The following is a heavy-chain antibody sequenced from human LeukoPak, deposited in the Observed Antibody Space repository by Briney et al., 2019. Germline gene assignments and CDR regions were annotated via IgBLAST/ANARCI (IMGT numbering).Heavy chain of an antibody. D-gene: IGHD3-16*01. CDR3: ARRWVYDKRAFDA. V-gene: IGHV4-59*08. J-gene: IGHJ3*01. CDR1: GGSISGTYY. Sequence: NPSQTLSLTCPVSGGSISGTYYWSWIRQPPAKGLEWIGYIYYTGTTDSNPSLKSRVTISLDTSKNQFSLNLSSVTAADTAVYYCARRWVYDKRAFDAWGQGTMVTVSS. CDR2: IYYTGTT.